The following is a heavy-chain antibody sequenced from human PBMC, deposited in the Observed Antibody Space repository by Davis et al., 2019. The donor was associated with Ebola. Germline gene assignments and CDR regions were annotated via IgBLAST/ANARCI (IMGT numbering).Heavy chain of an antibody. CDR1: GFTFSSYG. J-gene: IGHJ5*02. CDR3: ARAGYEFWGNWFDP. V-gene: IGHV3-33*01. CDR2: IWYDGSNK. D-gene: IGHD3-3*01. Sequence: GGSLRLSCAASGFTFSSYGIHWVRQAPGKGLEWVAVIWYDGSNKYYVDSVKGRFTISRDNAKNLLYLQMNSLRAEDTAGYYCARAGYEFWGNWFDPWGQGTLVTVSS.